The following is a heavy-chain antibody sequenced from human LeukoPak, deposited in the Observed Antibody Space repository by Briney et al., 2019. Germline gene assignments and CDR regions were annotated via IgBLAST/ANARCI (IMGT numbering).Heavy chain of an antibody. V-gene: IGHV1-24*01. CDR2: FDPEDGET. Sequence: ASVKVSCRVSGYTLTELSMHWVRQAPGKGLEWMGGFDPEDGETIYAQKFQGRVTMTEDTSTDTAYMELSSLRSEDTAVYYCATSSGSYGLSIDYWGQGTLVTVSS. CDR1: GYTLTELS. CDR3: ATSSGSYGLSIDY. D-gene: IGHD1-26*01. J-gene: IGHJ4*02.